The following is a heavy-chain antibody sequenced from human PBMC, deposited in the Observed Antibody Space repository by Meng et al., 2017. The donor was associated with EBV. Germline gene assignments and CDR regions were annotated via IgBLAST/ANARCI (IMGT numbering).Heavy chain of an antibody. CDR2: IYCDDDK. CDR1: GFSLRTSWLC. CDR3: AHRRDEYSSSWYGWFDP. D-gene: IGHD6-13*01. V-gene: IGHV2-5*02. Sequence: KVSCPQSVKPTQSLTLTCTLSGFSLRTSWLCVGWIRQPPGKALESLALIYCDDDKRYSPSLKSRLTITKDTSKNQVVLTMTNMDPVDTATYYCAHRRDEYSSSWYGWFDPWGQGTLVTVSS. J-gene: IGHJ5*02.